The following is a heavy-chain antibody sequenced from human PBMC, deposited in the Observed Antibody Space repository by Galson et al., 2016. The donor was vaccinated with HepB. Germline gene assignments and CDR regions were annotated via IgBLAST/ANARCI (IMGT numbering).Heavy chain of an antibody. CDR3: ARWDYYDSSGYSGWFDP. V-gene: IGHV4-4*02. J-gene: IGHJ5*02. CDR1: GGSISSSTW. CDR2: IYHSGST. Sequence: SETLSLTCAVSGGSISSSTWWSWVRQPPGKGLEWIGKIYHSGSTNYNPSLKSRVTISIDKSKNQFSLKLSSVTAADTAVYYCARWDYYDSSGYSGWFDPWGQGTLVTVSS. D-gene: IGHD3-22*01.